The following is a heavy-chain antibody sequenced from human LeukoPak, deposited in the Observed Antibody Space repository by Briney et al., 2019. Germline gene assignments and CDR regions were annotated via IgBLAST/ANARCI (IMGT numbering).Heavy chain of an antibody. J-gene: IGHJ5*02. Sequence: GGTLRLSCAASGFTFSSHGMNWVRQAPGKGLEWVAVISYDGSNKYYADSVKGRFTISRDNSKNTLYLQMNSLRAEDTAVYYCARDYYGSGSYWGNWFDPWGQGTLVTVSS. D-gene: IGHD3-10*01. CDR1: GFTFSSHG. CDR2: ISYDGSNK. V-gene: IGHV3-30*03. CDR3: ARDYYGSGSYWGNWFDP.